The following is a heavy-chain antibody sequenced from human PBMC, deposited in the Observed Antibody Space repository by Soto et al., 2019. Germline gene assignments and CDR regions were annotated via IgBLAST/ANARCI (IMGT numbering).Heavy chain of an antibody. V-gene: IGHV3-23*01. Sequence: GGSLRLSCAASGFTFSSYAMSWVRQAPGKGLEWVSAISGSGNSIYYSDSVKGRFTISRDNSKNTLYLQVNSLRAEDTATYYCAKDMTHIVLVTAYDNWGQGTLVTVSS. CDR2: ISGSGNSI. CDR3: AKDMTHIVLVTAYDN. J-gene: IGHJ4*02. D-gene: IGHD2-21*02. CDR1: GFTFSSYA.